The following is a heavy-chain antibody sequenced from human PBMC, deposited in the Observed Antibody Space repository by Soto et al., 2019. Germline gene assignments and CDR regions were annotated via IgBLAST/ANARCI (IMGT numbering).Heavy chain of an antibody. CDR1: GFTFRTYG. J-gene: IGHJ4*02. Sequence: QVQLEESGGGVVQPGRSLRLSCAASGFTFRTYGMHWVRQAPGKGLEWVAIIWDDGSNKNYADSVKGRFTISRDNSNNPMYLQMNSLRAEDTVLYYCARDLDGYYLDYWGQGTLVTVSS. V-gene: IGHV3-33*01. CDR2: IWDDGSNK. D-gene: IGHD1-1*01. CDR3: ARDLDGYYLDY.